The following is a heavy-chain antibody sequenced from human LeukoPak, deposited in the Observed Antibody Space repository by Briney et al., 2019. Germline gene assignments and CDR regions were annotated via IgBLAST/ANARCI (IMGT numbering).Heavy chain of an antibody. J-gene: IGHJ5*02. Sequence: GGSLRLSCAASGFTFSSYWMHWVRQAPGKGLVWVSRINSDGSSTSYADSVKGRFTISRDNAKNTLYLQMNSLRAEDTAVYYCASGLGAAAGRGFDPWGQGTLVTVSS. CDR3: ASGLGAAAGRGFDP. CDR1: GFTFSSYW. CDR2: INSDGSST. D-gene: IGHD6-13*01. V-gene: IGHV3-74*01.